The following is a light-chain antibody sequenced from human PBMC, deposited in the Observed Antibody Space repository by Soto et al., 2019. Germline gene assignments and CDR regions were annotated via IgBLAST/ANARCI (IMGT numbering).Light chain of an antibody. CDR1: QRVSNS. CDR3: QQYNQWPLT. V-gene: IGKV3-15*01. Sequence: EKVMTQSPATLSVSAGERASLSCRASQRVSNSLAWYQQKPGQAPRLLIYDASTRATGIPARFSGSASGTEFTLTISSLQSEDSAVYYCQQYNQWPLTFGGGTKVDIK. CDR2: DAS. J-gene: IGKJ4*01.